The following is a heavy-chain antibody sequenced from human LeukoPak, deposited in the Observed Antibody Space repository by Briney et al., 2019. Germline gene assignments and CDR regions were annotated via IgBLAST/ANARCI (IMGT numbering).Heavy chain of an antibody. CDR2: INGDGSST. Sequence: PGGSLRLSCAASGFTLSNNWMHWVRQAPGKGLVWVSRINGDGSSTSYADSVKGRFTISRDNAKNSLYLQMNSLRAEDTAVYYCAELGITMIGGVWGKGTTVTISS. CDR1: GFTLSNNW. CDR3: AELGITMIGGV. D-gene: IGHD3-10*02. J-gene: IGHJ6*04. V-gene: IGHV3-74*01.